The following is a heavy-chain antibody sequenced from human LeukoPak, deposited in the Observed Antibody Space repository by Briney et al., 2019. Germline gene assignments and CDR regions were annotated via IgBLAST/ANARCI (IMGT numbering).Heavy chain of an antibody. D-gene: IGHD2-2*01. CDR2: ISYDGSNK. V-gene: IGHV3-30-3*01. J-gene: IGHJ6*02. Sequence: GGSLRLSCAASGFTFSSYAMHWVRQAPGKGLEWVAVISYDGSNKYYADSVKGRFTISRDNSKNTLYLQMNSLRAEDTAVYYCARDCSSTSCYYYYGMDVWGQGTTVTVSS. CDR3: ARDCSSTSCYYYYGMDV. CDR1: GFTFSSYA.